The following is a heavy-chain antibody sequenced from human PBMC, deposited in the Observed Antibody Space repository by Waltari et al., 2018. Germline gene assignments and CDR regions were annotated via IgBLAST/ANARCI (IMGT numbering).Heavy chain of an antibody. Sequence: QLQLQESGPGLVKPSENLSLTCTVSGGSISSSSYYWGWIRQPPGKGLEWIGSIYYSGSTYYNPSLKSRVTISVDTSKNQFSLKLSSVTAADTAVYYCARINYDILTGYYPAMDVWGKGTTVTISS. CDR1: GGSISSSSYY. CDR3: ARINYDILTGYYPAMDV. J-gene: IGHJ6*03. CDR2: IYYSGST. V-gene: IGHV4-39*07. D-gene: IGHD3-9*01.